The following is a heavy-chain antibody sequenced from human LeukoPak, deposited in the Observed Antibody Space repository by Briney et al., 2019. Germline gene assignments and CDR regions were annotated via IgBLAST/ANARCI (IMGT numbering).Heavy chain of an antibody. V-gene: IGHV4-39*01. CDR3: ARPKGVTTRWLGWFDP. CDR2: IYYSGST. J-gene: IGHJ5*02. D-gene: IGHD4-17*01. Sequence: TSETLSLTCTVSGGSISSSSCYWGWIRQPPGKGLEWIGSIYYSGSTYYNPSLKSRVTISVDTSKNQFSLKLSSVTAADTAVYYCARPKGVTTRWLGWFDPWGQGTLVTVSS. CDR1: GGSISSSSCY.